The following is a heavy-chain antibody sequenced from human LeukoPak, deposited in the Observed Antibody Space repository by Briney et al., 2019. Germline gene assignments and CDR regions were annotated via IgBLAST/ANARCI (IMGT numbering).Heavy chain of an antibody. CDR1: GGSISSYY. CDR3: ARDRYDYRAFDI. J-gene: IGHJ3*02. Sequence: SETLSLTCTVSGGSISSYYWSWIRQPPGKGLEWIGYIYYSGSTNYNPSLKSRVTISVDTSRNQFSLKLSSVTAADTAVYYCARDRYDYRAFDIWGQGTMVTVSS. V-gene: IGHV4-59*01. D-gene: IGHD4-11*01. CDR2: IYYSGST.